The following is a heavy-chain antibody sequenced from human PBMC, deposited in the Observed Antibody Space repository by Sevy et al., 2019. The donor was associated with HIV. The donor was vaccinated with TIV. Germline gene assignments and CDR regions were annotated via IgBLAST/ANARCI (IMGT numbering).Heavy chain of an antibody. D-gene: IGHD3-3*02. V-gene: IGHV3-23*01. Sequence: GGCLRLSCAASEFTFSSHAVSWVRQAPGKGLEWVSAISGNGENRHYADSVRGRFTISRDNFKNRLYLQMNSLRAEDQGLYYCTRDGRGISAFDIWGQGTMVTVSS. CDR2: ISGNGENR. CDR3: TRDGRGISAFDI. CDR1: EFTFSSHA. J-gene: IGHJ3*02.